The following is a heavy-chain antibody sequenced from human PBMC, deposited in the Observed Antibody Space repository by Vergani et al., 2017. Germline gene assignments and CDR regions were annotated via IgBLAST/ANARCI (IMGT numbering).Heavy chain of an antibody. V-gene: IGHV4-59*02. D-gene: IGHD2/OR15-2a*01. CDR1: GASVNSYY. Sequence: QVKLQESGPGLVKPSETLSLTCTVSGASVNSYYWSWIRQPPGKGLEWMGYVSFRGDTLYDPSVKGRMTISLNTSSNQFSLRLDSVTAADTAIYYCARGLGTTWPIGPYWGQGTLVTVSS. J-gene: IGHJ4*02. CDR2: VSFRGDT. CDR3: ARGLGTTWPIGPY.